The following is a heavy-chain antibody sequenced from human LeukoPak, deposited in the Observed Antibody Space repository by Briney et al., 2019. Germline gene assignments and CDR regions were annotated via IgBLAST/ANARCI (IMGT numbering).Heavy chain of an antibody. CDR3: AKPLYDSSGYDAFDI. D-gene: IGHD3-22*01. Sequence: GRSLRLSCAASGFTFSSYGMHWARQAPGKGLEWVAVISYDGSNKYYADSVKGRFTISRDNSKNTLYLQMNSLRAEDTAVYYCAKPLYDSSGYDAFDIWGQGTMVTVSS. CDR1: GFTFSSYG. CDR2: ISYDGSNK. J-gene: IGHJ3*02. V-gene: IGHV3-30*18.